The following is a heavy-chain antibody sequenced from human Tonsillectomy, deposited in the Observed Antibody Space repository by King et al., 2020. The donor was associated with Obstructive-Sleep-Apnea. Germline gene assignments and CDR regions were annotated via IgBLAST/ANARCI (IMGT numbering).Heavy chain of an antibody. CDR2: ISYDGSNK. CDR1: GFSFSNYA. Sequence: VQLVESGGGVVQPGRSLRLSCAASGFSFSNYAMHWVRQAPGKGLEWVAVISYDGSNKYFADSVRGRFTISRDNSKNTVSLQMNSLRPVDTAVYYCARPVDGLALCGGDCSQHWGQGTLVTVSS. CDR3: ARPVDGLALCGGDCSQH. J-gene: IGHJ1*01. D-gene: IGHD2-21*02. V-gene: IGHV3-30*04.